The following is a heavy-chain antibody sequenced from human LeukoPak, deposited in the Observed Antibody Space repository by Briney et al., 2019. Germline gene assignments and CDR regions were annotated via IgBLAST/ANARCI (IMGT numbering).Heavy chain of an antibody. V-gene: IGHV4-39*01. CDR2: IYYSGST. CDR3: AVYYDFWSGGFDP. CDR1: GGSISSGSYY. J-gene: IGHJ5*02. D-gene: IGHD3-3*01. Sequence: SETLSLTRTVSGGSISSGSYYWSWIRQPAGKGLEWIGSIYYSGSTYYNPSLKSRVTISVDTSKNQFSLKLSSVTAADTAVYYCAVYYDFWSGGFDPWGQGTLVTVSS.